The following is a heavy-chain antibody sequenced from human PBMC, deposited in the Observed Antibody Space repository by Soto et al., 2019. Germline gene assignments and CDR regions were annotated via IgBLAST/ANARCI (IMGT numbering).Heavy chain of an antibody. CDR1: GFTFSSYA. D-gene: IGHD1-26*01. J-gene: IGHJ6*02. CDR2: ISGSGSPT. Sequence: GGSLRLSCAASGFTFSSYAMTWVRQAPGRGLEWVSAISGSGSPTYYADSVKGRFTISRDNSKNTLYLQMNSLRADDTAVYYCARDMSGGTYNYYYGLDVWGQGTTVTVSS. V-gene: IGHV3-23*01. CDR3: ARDMSGGTYNYYYGLDV.